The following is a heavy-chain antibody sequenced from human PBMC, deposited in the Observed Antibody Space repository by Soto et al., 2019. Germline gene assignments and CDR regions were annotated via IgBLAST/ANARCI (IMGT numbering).Heavy chain of an antibody. Sequence: SETLSLTCAVYGGSFSGYYWSWIRQPPGKGLEWIGEINHSGSTNYNPSLKSRVTISVDTSKNQFSLKLSSVTAADTAVYYCARGPRSSSEADFTPRERGFDYWGQGTLVTVSS. CDR1: GGSFSGYY. J-gene: IGHJ4*02. V-gene: IGHV4-34*01. CDR3: ARGPRSSSEADFTPRERGFDY. CDR2: INHSGST. D-gene: IGHD6-6*01.